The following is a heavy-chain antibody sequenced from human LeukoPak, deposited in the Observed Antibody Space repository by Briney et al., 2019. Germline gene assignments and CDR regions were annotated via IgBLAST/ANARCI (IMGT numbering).Heavy chain of an antibody. CDR2: IRYDGSNK. CDR1: GFTFSSYG. V-gene: IGHV3-30*02. Sequence: GGSLRLSCAASGFTFSSYGMHWVRQAPGKGLEWVAFIRYDGSNKYYADSVKGRFTISRDNSKNTLYLQMNSLRAEDTAVYYCAKDLNGRYCSGGSCYRPTDYWGQETLVTVSS. CDR3: AKDLNGRYCSGGSCYRPTDY. D-gene: IGHD2-15*01. J-gene: IGHJ4*02.